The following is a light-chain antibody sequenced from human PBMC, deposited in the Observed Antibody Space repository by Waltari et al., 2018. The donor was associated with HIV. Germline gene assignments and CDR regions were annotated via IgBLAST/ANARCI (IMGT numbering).Light chain of an antibody. CDR2: DAS. CDR3: QQYDNLPRT. V-gene: IGKV1-33*01. J-gene: IGKJ2*01. Sequence: DTQMTQSPSSLSASVGDRVTITCQASQDISKYLNWYQQKPGEAPKLLIYDASNLETGVPSRFSGSGSGTDFTLTISSLQSEDIATYYCQQYDNLPRTFGQGTKLEIK. CDR1: QDISKY.